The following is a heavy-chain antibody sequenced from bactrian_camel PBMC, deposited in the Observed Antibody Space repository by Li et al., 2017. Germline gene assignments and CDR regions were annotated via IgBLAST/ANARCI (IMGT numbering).Heavy chain of an antibody. CDR2: IYRDTGAT. Sequence: QVQLVESGGDSVQAGGSLRLSCQGSGYSYSRWCWGWTRQVSGNKREGVAGIYRDTGATYYGDSVKGRFTISRDNAKNTVLLEINSLKSEDTALYYCATRYGLGAKRGGYNYWGQGTQVTVS. J-gene: IGHJ4*01. D-gene: IGHD3*01. CDR3: ATRYGLGAKRGGYNY. V-gene: IGHV3S6*01. CDR1: GYSYSRWC.